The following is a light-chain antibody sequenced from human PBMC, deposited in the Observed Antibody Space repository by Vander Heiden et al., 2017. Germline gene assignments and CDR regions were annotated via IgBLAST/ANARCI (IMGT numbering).Light chain of an antibody. J-gene: IGKJ3*01. V-gene: IGKV1-33*01. CDR2: DAS. CDR3: QQYDNLPPLFT. CDR1: QDISNY. Sequence: DIQMTQSPSPLSASVGDRVTITCQASQDISNYLNWYQQKPGKAPKLLIYDASNLETGVPSRFSGSGSGTDFTFTISSLHPEDIATYYCQQYDNLPPLFTFGPGTKVDIK.